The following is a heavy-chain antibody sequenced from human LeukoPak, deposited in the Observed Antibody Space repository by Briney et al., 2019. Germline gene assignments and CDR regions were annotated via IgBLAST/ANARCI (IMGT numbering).Heavy chain of an antibody. CDR2: INPSGGST. J-gene: IGHJ2*01. CDR1: GYTFTGYY. V-gene: IGHV1-46*01. Sequence: EASVKVSCKASGYTFTGYYMHWVRQAPGQGLEWMGIINPSGGSTSYAQKFQGRVTMTRDTSTSTVYMELSSLRSEDTAVYYCAREGVRYFDWLLSYFDLWGRGTLVTVSS. CDR3: AREGVRYFDWLLSYFDL. D-gene: IGHD3-9*01.